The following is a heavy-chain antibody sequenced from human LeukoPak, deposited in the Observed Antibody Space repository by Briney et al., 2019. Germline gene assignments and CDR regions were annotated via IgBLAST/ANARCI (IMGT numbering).Heavy chain of an antibody. Sequence: GGSLRLSCAASGFTFSSYWMHWVRQAPGKGLVWVSRINSDGSSTSYADSVKGRFTISRDNSKNTLYLQMNSLRAEDTAVYYCATPRESEQWLVHYFDYWGQGTLVTVSS. V-gene: IGHV3-74*01. D-gene: IGHD6-19*01. CDR1: GFTFSSYW. J-gene: IGHJ4*02. CDR3: ATPRESEQWLVHYFDY. CDR2: INSDGSST.